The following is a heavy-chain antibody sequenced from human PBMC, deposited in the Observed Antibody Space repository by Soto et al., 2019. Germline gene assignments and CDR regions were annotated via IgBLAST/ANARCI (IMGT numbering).Heavy chain of an antibody. Sequence: GGSLRLSCAASGFTFSSYAMSWVRQAPGKGLEWVSAISGSGGSTYYADSVKGRFTISRDNSKNTLYLQMNSLRAEDTAVYYCAKNPDRGYRNYYFDYWGQGTLVTVSS. CDR3: AKNPDRGYRNYYFDY. CDR1: GFTFSSYA. V-gene: IGHV3-23*01. J-gene: IGHJ4*02. CDR2: ISGSGGST. D-gene: IGHD5-18*01.